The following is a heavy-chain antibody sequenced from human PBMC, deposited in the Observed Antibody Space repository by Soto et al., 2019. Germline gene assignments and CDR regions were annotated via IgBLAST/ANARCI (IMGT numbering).Heavy chain of an antibody. CDR1: GFTFSGSA. D-gene: IGHD3-22*01. J-gene: IGHJ6*02. Sequence: EVQLVESGGGLVQPGGSLKLSCAASGFTFSGSAMHWVRQASGKGLEWVGRIRSKANSYATAYAASVKGRFTISRDDSKNTAYLQMNSLKTDDTAVYYCTSSALIDYYYYYGMDVWGQGTTVTVSS. CDR3: TSSALIDYYYYYGMDV. V-gene: IGHV3-73*02. CDR2: IRSKANSYAT.